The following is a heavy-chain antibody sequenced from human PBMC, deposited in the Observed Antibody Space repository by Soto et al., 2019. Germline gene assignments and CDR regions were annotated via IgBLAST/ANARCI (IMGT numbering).Heavy chain of an antibody. CDR2: INHSGST. V-gene: IGHV4-34*01. CDR1: GGSFSGYY. D-gene: IGHD2-21*02. J-gene: IGHJ5*02. CDR3: ARRVIVVVTAENWFDP. Sequence: PSETLSLTCAVYGGSFSGYYWSWIRQPPGKGLEWIGEINHSGSTNYNPSLKSRVTISVDTSKNQFSLKLSSVTAADMAVYYCARRVIVVVTAENWFDPWGQGTLVTVSS.